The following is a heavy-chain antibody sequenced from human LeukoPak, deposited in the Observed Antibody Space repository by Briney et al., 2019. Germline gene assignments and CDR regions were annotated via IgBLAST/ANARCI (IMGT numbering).Heavy chain of an antibody. D-gene: IGHD6-13*01. J-gene: IGHJ4*02. CDR1: GFTFSSYA. Sequence: PLGSLRLSCAASGFTFSSYAMHWVRQAPGKGLEWVAVISYDGSNKYYADSVKGRFTISRDNSKNTLYLQMTSLRAEDTAVYYGGRASRTFDYWGQGTLVTVSS. CDR2: ISYDGSNK. CDR3: GRASRTFDY. V-gene: IGHV3-30*01.